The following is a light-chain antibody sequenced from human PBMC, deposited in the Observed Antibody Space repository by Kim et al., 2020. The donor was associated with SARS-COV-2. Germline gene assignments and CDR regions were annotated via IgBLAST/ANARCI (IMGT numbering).Light chain of an antibody. Sequence: EIVMTQSPATLSVSPGERATLSCRASQSLSSNLAWYQQKPGQAPRLLIYGASTRATGIPARFSGSGSGTEFTLTISSLQSEDFAVYYCQQYNSWPLTFGGGTKLEI. J-gene: IGKJ4*01. CDR3: QQYNSWPLT. CDR1: QSLSSN. V-gene: IGKV3-15*01. CDR2: GAS.